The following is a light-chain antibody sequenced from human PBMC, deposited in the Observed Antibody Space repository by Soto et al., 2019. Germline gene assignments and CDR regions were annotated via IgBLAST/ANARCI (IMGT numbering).Light chain of an antibody. J-gene: IGKJ2*01. CDR2: TSG. CDR3: QQTYSTPYT. CDR1: QRITTY. V-gene: IGKV1-39*01. Sequence: DIKMTQSPSSLSASVGDRVTITCRASQRITTYLNWYQQKPGEAHKLLISTSGTLQRGVPSRFSGSGSGTDFTLTITALRPEDFATYLCQQTYSTPYTFGQGTKLEIK.